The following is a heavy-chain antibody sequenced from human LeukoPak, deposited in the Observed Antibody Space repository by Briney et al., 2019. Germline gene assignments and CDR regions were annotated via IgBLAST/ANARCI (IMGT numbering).Heavy chain of an antibody. D-gene: IGHD3-10*01. CDR1: GFTFSSYA. J-gene: IGHJ4*02. V-gene: IGHV3-15*04. Sequence: PGGSLRLSCAASGFTFSSYAMSWVRQTPGKGLEWVGRIESKTDGGTTDYAALVKGRFTISRDDSTNTLYLQMNSLKSEDTAVYYCTTYGSGRKFDYWGQGVLVTVSS. CDR3: TTYGSGRKFDY. CDR2: IESKTDGGTT.